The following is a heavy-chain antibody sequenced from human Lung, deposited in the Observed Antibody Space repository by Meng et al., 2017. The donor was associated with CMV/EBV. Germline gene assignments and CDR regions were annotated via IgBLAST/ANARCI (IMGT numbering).Heavy chain of an antibody. D-gene: IGHD5-18*01. Sequence: GESLKISCAASGFTFRTSGMHWVRQAPGKGLEWVAFLRYDGNNKYYVDSVKGRFTISRDNSKNTMYLQLTNMSTEDTAVYYCARDSHSYGYWSPRWLDYWGQGMLVTVSS. V-gene: IGHV3-30*02. CDR1: GFTFRTSG. CDR2: LRYDGNNK. CDR3: ARDSHSYGYWSPRWLDY. J-gene: IGHJ4*02.